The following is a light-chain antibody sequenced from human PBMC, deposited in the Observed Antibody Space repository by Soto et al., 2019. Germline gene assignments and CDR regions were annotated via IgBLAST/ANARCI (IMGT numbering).Light chain of an antibody. CDR2: VAS. CDR1: QSVSSN. CDR3: QQYNVWPLT. J-gene: IGKJ4*01. Sequence: EIVMTQSPATLSVSPGERATLSCRASQSVSSNLAWYQQKPGQTPKLLIYVASTRATGIPARFSGIGSGKEFTLTISSLQSEDFAVYYCQQYNVWPLTFGGGTKVEFK. V-gene: IGKV3-15*01.